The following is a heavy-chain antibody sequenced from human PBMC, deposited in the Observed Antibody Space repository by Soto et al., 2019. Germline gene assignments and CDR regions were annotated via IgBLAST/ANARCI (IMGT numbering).Heavy chain of an antibody. D-gene: IGHD5-18*01. V-gene: IGHV3-48*02. Sequence: EVQLVESWGDLVQPGGSLRLSCGASGFIFSIYSMNWVRQAPGKGLECVAYTNADGGTIHYADSVRGRFTISRDNAKNSLYLPLNSLRHEDTAVYYCARNVDKSMVKRWFDPWGQGTMVTVSS. J-gene: IGHJ5*02. CDR2: TNADGGTI. CDR1: GFIFSIYS. CDR3: ARNVDKSMVKRWFDP.